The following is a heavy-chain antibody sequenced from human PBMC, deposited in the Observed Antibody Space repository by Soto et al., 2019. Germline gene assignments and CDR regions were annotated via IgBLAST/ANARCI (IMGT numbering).Heavy chain of an antibody. CDR3: ARAAAGSYYFDY. CDR1: GFTFSSYA. CDR2: ISGSGGST. Sequence: LRLSCAASGFTFSSYAMSWVRQAPGKGLEWVSAISGSGGSTYYADSVKGRFTISRDNSKNTLYLQMNSLRAEDTAVYYCARAAAGSYYFDYWGQGTLVTVSS. D-gene: IGHD6-13*01. V-gene: IGHV3-23*01. J-gene: IGHJ4*02.